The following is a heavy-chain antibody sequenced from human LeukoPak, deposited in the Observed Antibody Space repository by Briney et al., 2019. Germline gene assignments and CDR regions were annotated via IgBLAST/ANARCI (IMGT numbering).Heavy chain of an antibody. CDR2: LSGGGGSS. Sequence: LRFYGAAYGFTCSSYAMRRVPQAPGMGLEWVSTLSGGGGSSDHADSVKGRLTISRDNSKTSLDLQMNSLRAEDTAIYYCAKLPAVAGNLLDYWGQGTLVTVSS. J-gene: IGHJ4*02. CDR3: AKLPAVAGNLLDY. V-gene: IGHV3-23*01. D-gene: IGHD6-19*01. CDR1: GFTCSSYA.